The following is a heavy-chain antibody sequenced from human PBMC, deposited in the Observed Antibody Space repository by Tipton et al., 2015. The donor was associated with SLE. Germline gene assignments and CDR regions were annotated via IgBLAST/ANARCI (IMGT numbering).Heavy chain of an antibody. CDR3: ARGGNTIFGVVISWFDP. Sequence: TLSLTCTVSGGSISSYYWSWIRQPPGKGLEWIGYVYYTGITNYKSSLKSRVTISVDTSKNQFSLKLSSVTAADTAVYYCARGGNTIFGVVISWFDPWGQGTLVTVSS. CDR1: GGSISSYY. V-gene: IGHV4-59*12. J-gene: IGHJ5*02. CDR2: VYYTGIT. D-gene: IGHD3-3*01.